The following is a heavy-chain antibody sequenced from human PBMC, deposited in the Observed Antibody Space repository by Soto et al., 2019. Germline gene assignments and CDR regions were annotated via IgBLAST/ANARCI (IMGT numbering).Heavy chain of an antibody. CDR3: LRGRTVYLYGRSIADV. V-gene: IGHV1-8*01. J-gene: IGHJ6*02. D-gene: IGHD6-13*01. CDR1: GYTFTSYD. CDR2: MNPNSGNT. Sequence: ASVKVSCKASGYTFTSYDINWVRQATGQGLEWMGWMNPNSGNTGYAQKFQGRVTMTRNTSISTAYMELSSLRSEDTAVYYCLRGRTVYLYGRSIADVWGQGTTVTVSS.